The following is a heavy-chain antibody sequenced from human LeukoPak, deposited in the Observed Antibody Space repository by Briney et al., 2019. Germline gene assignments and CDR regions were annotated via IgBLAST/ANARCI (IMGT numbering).Heavy chain of an antibody. Sequence: HTGGSLRLSCAASGFTFSSYAMSWVRQAPGKGLEWVSYISSSGSTIYYADSVKGRFTISRDNAKNSLYLQMNSLRAEDTAVYYCASPANGDAFDIWGQGTMVTVSS. V-gene: IGHV3-48*04. CDR1: GFTFSSYA. D-gene: IGHD2-8*01. CDR2: ISSSGSTI. J-gene: IGHJ3*02. CDR3: ASPANGDAFDI.